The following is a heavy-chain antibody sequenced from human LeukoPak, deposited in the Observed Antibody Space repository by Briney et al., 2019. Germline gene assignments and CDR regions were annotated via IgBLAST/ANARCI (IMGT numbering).Heavy chain of an antibody. D-gene: IGHD3-22*01. J-gene: IGHJ4*02. CDR3: ARSYYYDSSGYLFDY. V-gene: IGHV4-34*01. Sequence: PSETLSLTCAVYDGSFSGYYWSWIRQPPGKGLEWIGEINHSGSTNYNPSLKSRVTISVDTSKNQFSLKLSSVTAADTAVYYCARSYYYDSSGYLFDYWGQGTLVTVSS. CDR1: DGSFSGYY. CDR2: INHSGST.